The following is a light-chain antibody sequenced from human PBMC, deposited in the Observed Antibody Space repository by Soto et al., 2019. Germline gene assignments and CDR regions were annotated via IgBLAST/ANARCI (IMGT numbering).Light chain of an antibody. J-gene: IGKJ2*01. CDR3: QQYNNWPRT. CDR2: GAS. Sequence: EIVMTQSPATLSVSPGERATLSCRASQSVSSNLAWYQQKPGQAPRLPIYGASTRATGIPARFSGSGSGTEFTLPISSLQSEDFAVYHCQQYNNWPRTFGQGTKLEIK. V-gene: IGKV3-15*01. CDR1: QSVSSN.